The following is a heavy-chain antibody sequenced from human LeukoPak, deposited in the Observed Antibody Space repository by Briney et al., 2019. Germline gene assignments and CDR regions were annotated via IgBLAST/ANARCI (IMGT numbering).Heavy chain of an antibody. V-gene: IGHV3-30*04. CDR1: GFTFSSYA. Sequence: GGSLRLSCAASGFTFSSYAMHWVRQAPGKGLEGVAVISYDGSNKYYADSVKGRFTISRDNSKSTLYLQMNSLRAEDTAVYYCAKSGYSSSWYVDYWGQGTLVTVSS. D-gene: IGHD6-13*01. CDR2: ISYDGSNK. CDR3: AKSGYSSSWYVDY. J-gene: IGHJ4*02.